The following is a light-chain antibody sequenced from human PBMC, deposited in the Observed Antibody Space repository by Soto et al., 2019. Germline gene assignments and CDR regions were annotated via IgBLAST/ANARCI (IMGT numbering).Light chain of an antibody. CDR1: RSNIGSNT. CDR2: RDT. V-gene: IGLV1-44*01. CDR3: AAWDDSHNVRYV. Sequence: QSVLTQPPSVSGTPGQRVTVSCSGGRSNIGSNTVHWYQQLTGAAPKLLIYRDTQRPSGVPDRFAASKSGTSASLAISGLQSDDEGDYYCAAWDDSHNVRYVFGTGTKVTVL. J-gene: IGLJ1*01.